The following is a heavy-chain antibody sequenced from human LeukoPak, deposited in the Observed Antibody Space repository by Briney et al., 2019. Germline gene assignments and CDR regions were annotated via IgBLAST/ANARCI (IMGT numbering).Heavy chain of an antibody. CDR3: ARDYYDSSGYFDY. D-gene: IGHD3-22*01. CDR2: IWYDGSNK. CDR1: GFSLSSYW. Sequence: GGSLRLSCAASGFSLSSYWMHWVRQAPGKGLEWVAVIWYDGSNKYYADSVKGRFTISRDNSKNTLYLQMNSLRAEDTAVYYCARDYYDSSGYFDYWGQGTLVTVSS. V-gene: IGHV3-33*08. J-gene: IGHJ4*02.